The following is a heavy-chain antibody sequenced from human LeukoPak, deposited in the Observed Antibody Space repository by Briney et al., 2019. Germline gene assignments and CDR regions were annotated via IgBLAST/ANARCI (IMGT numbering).Heavy chain of an antibody. CDR1: GGSFSGYY. Sequence: SETLSLTCAVYGGSFSGYYWSWIRQPPGKGLEWIGYIYSSGSTDYNPPLKSRVTLSVDTSRNQFSLKLNSMTAADTAVYYCARHGLKLVGASTIYFDNWGPGILVTVSS. CDR3: ARHGLKLVGASTIYFDN. V-gene: IGHV4-59*08. CDR2: IYSSGST. J-gene: IGHJ4*02. D-gene: IGHD1-26*01.